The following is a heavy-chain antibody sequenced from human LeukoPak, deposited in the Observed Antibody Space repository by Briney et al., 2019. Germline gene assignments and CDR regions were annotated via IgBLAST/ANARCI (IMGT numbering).Heavy chain of an antibody. D-gene: IGHD6-13*01. Sequence: PSETLSLTCAASGGSISSSNWWSWVRQPPGKGLEWIGEIYHSGSTNYNPSLKSRVTISVDKSKNQFSLKLSSVTAADTAVYYCARDHIAAAGRFDPWGQGTLVTVSS. V-gene: IGHV4-4*02. CDR3: ARDHIAAAGRFDP. CDR1: GGSISSSNW. CDR2: IYHSGST. J-gene: IGHJ5*02.